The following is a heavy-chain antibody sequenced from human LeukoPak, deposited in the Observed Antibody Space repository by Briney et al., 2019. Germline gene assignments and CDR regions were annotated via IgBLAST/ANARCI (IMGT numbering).Heavy chain of an antibody. CDR2: IYTSGST. J-gene: IGHJ6*03. D-gene: IGHD2-2*01. CDR1: GGSISSGSYY. V-gene: IGHV4-61*02. Sequence: SETLSLTCTVSGGSISSGSYYWSWIRQPAGKGLEWIGRIYTSGSTNYNPSLKSRVTISVDTSKNQFSLKLSSVTAADTAAYYCAREAIVVVPAAHYYMDVWGKGTTVTVSS. CDR3: AREAIVVVPAAHYYMDV.